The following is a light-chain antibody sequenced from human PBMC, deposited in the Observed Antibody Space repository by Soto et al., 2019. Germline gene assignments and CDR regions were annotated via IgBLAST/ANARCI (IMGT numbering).Light chain of an antibody. CDR1: GYNY. CDR3: SSYTSCSTLGVV. Sequence: QSALTQPASVSGSPGQSITISCTGGYNYFSWYQHHPDKAPKLMISDVSNRPSGVSNRFSGSKSGNTASLTISGLQAEDESDYYCSSYTSCSTLGVVFGGGTQLTVL. CDR2: DVS. J-gene: IGLJ2*01. V-gene: IGLV2-14*03.